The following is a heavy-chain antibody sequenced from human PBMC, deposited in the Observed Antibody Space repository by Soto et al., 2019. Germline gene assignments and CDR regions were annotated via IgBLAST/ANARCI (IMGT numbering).Heavy chain of an antibody. D-gene: IGHD3-3*01. CDR2: ISYDGSNK. Sequence: QVQLVESGGGVVQPGRSLRLSCAASGFTFSSYGMHWVRQAPGKGLEWVAVISYDGSNKYYADSVKGRFTISRDNSKNTLYLQMNSLRAKDTAVYYCAKCAAHYDFWSAYDYWGQGTLVTVSS. CDR3: AKCAAHYDFWSAYDY. J-gene: IGHJ4*02. CDR1: GFTFSSYG. V-gene: IGHV3-30*18.